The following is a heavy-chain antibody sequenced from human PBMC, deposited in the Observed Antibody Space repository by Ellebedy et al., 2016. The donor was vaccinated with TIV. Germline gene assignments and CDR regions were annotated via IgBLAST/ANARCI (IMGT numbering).Heavy chain of an antibody. CDR1: GGSISSANW. D-gene: IGHD1-26*01. J-gene: IGHJ5*02. Sequence: SETLSLTCTVSGGSISSANWWSWVRQAPGEALEWIGEIFHTGSTNYNPSLKSRVIISLDKSKNQFSLTLSSVTVADTAVYFGVREQGRTSTLRQEVWDWFDPWGQGTQVTVSS. CDR2: IFHTGST. CDR3: VREQGRTSTLRQEVWDWFDP. V-gene: IGHV4-4*02.